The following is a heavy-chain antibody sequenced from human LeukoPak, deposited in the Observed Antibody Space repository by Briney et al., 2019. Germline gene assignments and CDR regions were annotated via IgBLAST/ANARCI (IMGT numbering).Heavy chain of an antibody. V-gene: IGHV3-13*01. D-gene: IGHD3-9*01. J-gene: IGHJ4*02. CDR1: AFTFSLYD. CDR3: ARGYDIWTCDNYCDY. CDR2: IGTVGDT. Sequence: GGTLRLSRAASAFTFSLYDMHCVTEATRKGLESVSAIGTVGDTYYTGYVTGRFNISSESAKNSLDVQMNNLRAGDTAVYYCARGYDIWTCDNYCDYWGQGTLVTVSS.